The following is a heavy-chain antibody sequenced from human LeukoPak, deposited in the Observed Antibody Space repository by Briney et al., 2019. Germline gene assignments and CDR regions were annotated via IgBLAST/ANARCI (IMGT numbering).Heavy chain of an antibody. Sequence: QAGGSLRLSCAASGFIFNNYGLIWVRQAPGKGLEWVSAISNDGGGTQYADFVEGRFTISRDNSKNTLYLQMNSLRAEDTAVYYCAKDEGSGSYLYFDYWGQGTLVTVSS. CDR2: ISNDGGGT. CDR3: AKDEGSGSYLYFDY. V-gene: IGHV3-23*01. J-gene: IGHJ4*02. D-gene: IGHD3-10*01. CDR1: GFIFNNYG.